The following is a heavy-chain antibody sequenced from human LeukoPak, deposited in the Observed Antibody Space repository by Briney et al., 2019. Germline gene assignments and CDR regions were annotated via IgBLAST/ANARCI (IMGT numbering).Heavy chain of an antibody. D-gene: IGHD3-9*01. CDR1: GFTFSSYW. J-gene: IGHJ6*03. CDR3: ARDGVLRHFDWLFYYYMDV. Sequence: GGSLRLSCAASGFTFSSYWMSWVRQAPGKGLEWVSHISSSGSTIYYADSVKGRFTISRDNAKNSLYLQMNSLRAEDTAVYYCARDGVLRHFDWLFYYYMDVWGKGTTVTVSS. CDR2: ISSSGSTI. V-gene: IGHV3-48*04.